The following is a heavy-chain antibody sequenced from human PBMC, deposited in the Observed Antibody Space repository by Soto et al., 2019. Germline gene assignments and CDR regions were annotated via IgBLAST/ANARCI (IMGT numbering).Heavy chain of an antibody. V-gene: IGHV3-23*01. CDR3: AKGSRCLQLGQLGY. Sequence: GGSLRLSCAASGFTFSSYTLSWVRQAPGKGLEWVSGLSGSGDRTYYADSVKGRFSISRDNSKNTVYLHMTGVLTADTGVYYCAKGSRCLQLGQLGYLDQGTLVTVFS. CDR1: GFTFSSYT. D-gene: IGHD1-1*01. J-gene: IGHJ4*01. CDR2: LSGSGDRT.